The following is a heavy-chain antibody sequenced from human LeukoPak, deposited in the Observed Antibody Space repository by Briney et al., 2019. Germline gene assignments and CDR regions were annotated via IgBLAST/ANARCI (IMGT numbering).Heavy chain of an antibody. CDR1: GFTFSRYA. J-gene: IGHJ6*04. Sequence: GGSLRLSCAASGFTFSRYAMHWVRQAPGKGLEWVASISYDGSNKYYADSVKGRFTISRDNSKNTLYLQMNSLRAEDTAVYYCAELGITMIGGVWGKGTTVTISS. V-gene: IGHV3-30*04. CDR3: AELGITMIGGV. D-gene: IGHD3-10*02. CDR2: ISYDGSNK.